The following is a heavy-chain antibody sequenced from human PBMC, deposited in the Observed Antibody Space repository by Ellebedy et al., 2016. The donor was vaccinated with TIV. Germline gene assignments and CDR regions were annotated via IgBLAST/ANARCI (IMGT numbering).Heavy chain of an antibody. J-gene: IGHJ2*01. Sequence: SETLSLTCTVSGGSISRSNSSWGWIRQPPGKGLEWIGNIYHSGSTYYNPSLKSRVTISVDTSKNQFSLNLGSVTAADTAVYYCARLPGYERGGNGDWYFDLWGRGTLLIVSS. D-gene: IGHD2-2*01. V-gene: IGHV4-39*07. CDR3: ARLPGYERGGNGDWYFDL. CDR1: GGSISRSNSS. CDR2: IYHSGST.